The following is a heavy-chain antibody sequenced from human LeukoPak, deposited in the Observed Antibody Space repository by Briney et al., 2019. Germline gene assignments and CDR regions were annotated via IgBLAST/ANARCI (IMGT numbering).Heavy chain of an antibody. Sequence: ASVKVSCKASGGTFSTYPITWVRQAPGQGLEWMGWISGYNGNTNYAQKFQGRVTMTTDTSTSTAYMDLRSLRSDDTAVYYCVRNRGHRLVGPTNYFDYWGQGTLVTVSS. D-gene: IGHD1-26*01. CDR3: VRNRGHRLVGPTNYFDY. CDR2: ISGYNGNT. V-gene: IGHV1-18*01. CDR1: GGTFSTYP. J-gene: IGHJ4*02.